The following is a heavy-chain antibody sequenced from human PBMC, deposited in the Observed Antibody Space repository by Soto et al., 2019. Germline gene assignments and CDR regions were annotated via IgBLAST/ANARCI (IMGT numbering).Heavy chain of an antibody. J-gene: IGHJ3*02. CDR1: GGTFSSYA. V-gene: IGHV1-69*01. CDR2: IIPIFGTA. D-gene: IGHD3-16*02. CDR3: ARYMITFGGVIVPSLGAFDI. Sequence: QVQLVQSGAEVKKPGSSVKVSCKASGGTFSSYAISWVRQAPGQGLEWMGGIIPIFGTANYAQKFQGRVKITADETTSTAYMELSSLRSEDTAVYYCARYMITFGGVIVPSLGAFDIWGQGTMVTVSS.